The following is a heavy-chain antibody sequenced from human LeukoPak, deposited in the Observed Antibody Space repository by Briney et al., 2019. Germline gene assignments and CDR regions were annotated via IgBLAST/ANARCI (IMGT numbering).Heavy chain of an antibody. V-gene: IGHV1-2*02. D-gene: IGHD6-13*01. Sequence: GASVKVSCKASGYTFTGYYMHWVRQAPGQGLEWMGWINPKSGGTNYAQNFQGRVTMTRDTSISTACMELSGLRSDDRAVYYCVRDAIAAAGTGGWGRGTLVTVSS. CDR2: INPKSGGT. CDR1: GYTFTGYY. J-gene: IGHJ4*02. CDR3: VRDAIAAAGTGG.